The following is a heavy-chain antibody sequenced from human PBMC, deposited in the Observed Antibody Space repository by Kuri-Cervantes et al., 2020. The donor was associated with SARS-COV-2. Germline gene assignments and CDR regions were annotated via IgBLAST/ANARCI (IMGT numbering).Heavy chain of an antibody. D-gene: IGHD3-22*01. V-gene: IGHV1-69*13. J-gene: IGHJ4*02. CDR2: IIPISATA. Sequence: SVKVSCKASGGTFSNYAVTWVRQAPGQGLEWMGRIIPISATASYAQKFQGRVTITADESTSTAYMELSSLRSEDTAVYYCARSGLDHYYDSSGYYRGFDYWGQGTLVTVSS. CDR3: ARSGLDHYYDSSGYYRGFDY. CDR1: GGTFSNYA.